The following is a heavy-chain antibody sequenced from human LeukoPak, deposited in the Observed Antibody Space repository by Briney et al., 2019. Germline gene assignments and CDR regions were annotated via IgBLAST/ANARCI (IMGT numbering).Heavy chain of an antibody. V-gene: IGHV4-34*01. J-gene: IGHJ4*02. CDR2: INHSGST. CDR1: GGSFSGYY. D-gene: IGHD4-23*01. Sequence: PSETLSLTCAVYGGSFSGYYWSWIRQPPGKGLEWIGEINHSGSTNYNPSLKSRVTISVDTSKNQFSLKLSSVTAADTAVYYCARAGTVVTSRVYWGQGTLVTVSS. CDR3: ARAGTVVTSRVY.